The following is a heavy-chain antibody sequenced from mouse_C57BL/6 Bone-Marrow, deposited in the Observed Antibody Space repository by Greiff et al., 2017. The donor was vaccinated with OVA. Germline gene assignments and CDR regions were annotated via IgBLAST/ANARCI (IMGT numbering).Heavy chain of an antibody. CDR1: GFTFSDAW. Sequence: EVQGVESGGGLVQPGGSMKLSCASSGFTFSDAWMDWVRQSPEKGLEWVAEIRNKANNHATYYAESVKGRFTISRDDSKSSVYLQMNSLRAEDTGIYYCTRLYSNGLYAMDYWGQGTSVTVSS. CDR2: IRNKANNHAT. CDR3: TRLYSNGLYAMDY. V-gene: IGHV6-6*01. J-gene: IGHJ4*01. D-gene: IGHD2-5*01.